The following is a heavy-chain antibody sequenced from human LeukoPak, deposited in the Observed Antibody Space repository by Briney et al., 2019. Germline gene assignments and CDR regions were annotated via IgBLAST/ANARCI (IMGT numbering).Heavy chain of an antibody. CDR1: GFTFSSYG. J-gene: IGHJ4*02. CDR2: IRYDGSNK. CDR3: ATQRGNGMTTVTSLPDY. D-gene: IGHD4-17*01. V-gene: IGHV3-30*02. Sequence: GGALRLSCAASGFTFSSYGMHWVRQAPGKGGEGVAFIRYDGSNKYYADPVKGRFTISRDNSKNTLYLQMNSLRAEDTAVYYCATQRGNGMTTVTSLPDYWGQGTLVTVSS.